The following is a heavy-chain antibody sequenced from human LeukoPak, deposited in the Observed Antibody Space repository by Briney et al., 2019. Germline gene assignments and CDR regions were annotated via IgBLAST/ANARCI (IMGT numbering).Heavy chain of an antibody. CDR2: IYYSGST. CDR1: GGSISSSSYY. D-gene: IGHD1-1*01. Sequence: SETLSLTCTVSGGSISSSSYYWGWIRQPPGKGLEWIGSIYYSGSTYYNPSLKSRVTISVDTSKNQFSLKLSSVTAADTAVYYCARERDHYPTSAVFDYWGQGTLVTVSS. J-gene: IGHJ4*02. CDR3: ARERDHYPTSAVFDY. V-gene: IGHV4-39*07.